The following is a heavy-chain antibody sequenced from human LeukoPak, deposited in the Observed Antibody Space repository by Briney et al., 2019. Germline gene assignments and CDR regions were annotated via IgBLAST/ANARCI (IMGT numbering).Heavy chain of an antibody. CDR1: GFTFSSYA. CDR2: ISYDGSNK. J-gene: IGHJ4*02. D-gene: IGHD3-22*01. CDR3: ARAGDSSGYSPFDY. V-gene: IGHV3-30-3*01. Sequence: GGSLRLSCAASGFTFSSYAMHWVRQAPGKGLEWVAVISYDGSNKYYADSVKGRFTISRDNSKNTLYLRMNSLRAEDTAVYYCARAGDSSGYSPFDYWGQGTLVTVSS.